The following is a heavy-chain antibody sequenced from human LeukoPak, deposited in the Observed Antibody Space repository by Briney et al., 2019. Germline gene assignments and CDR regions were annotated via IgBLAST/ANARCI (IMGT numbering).Heavy chain of an antibody. V-gene: IGHV3-73*01. CDR3: TRPGQWLVPSGMDV. CDR2: IRSKANSYAT. J-gene: IGHJ6*02. Sequence: PGGSLRLSCAASGFTFSGAAMHWVRQASGKGLEWVGRIRSKANSYATAYAASVKGRFTISRDDSKNTAYLQMNSLKTEDTAVYYCTRPGQWLVPSGMDVWGQGTTVTVSS. D-gene: IGHD6-19*01. CDR1: GFTFSGAA.